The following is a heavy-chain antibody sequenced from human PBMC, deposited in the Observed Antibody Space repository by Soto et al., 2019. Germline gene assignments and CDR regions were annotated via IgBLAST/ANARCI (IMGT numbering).Heavy chain of an antibody. CDR1: GFIFSDSY. CDR3: ARGKTSRTFSYGMDV. Sequence: QVQLVESGGGLVKPGGSLRLSCAASGFIFSDSYMSWIRQAPGKGLEWVSYIGSSGTTIYYADSVKGRFTLSRDNAKNSLYLQMNSLRAEDTAVYYCARGKTSRTFSYGMDVWGQGSTVTVSS. D-gene: IGHD3-3*01. CDR2: IGSSGTTI. J-gene: IGHJ6*02. V-gene: IGHV3-11*01.